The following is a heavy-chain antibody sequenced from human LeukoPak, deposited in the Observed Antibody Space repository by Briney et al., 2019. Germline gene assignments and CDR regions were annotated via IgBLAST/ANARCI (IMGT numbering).Heavy chain of an antibody. D-gene: IGHD3-10*01. V-gene: IGHV3-21*01. Sequence: PGGPLSLFCAASGFTFSSYRMNWVRQAPGKGLEWVSSICSSRSYIYYADSEKGRFTISRDNAKNSLYLQMNSLRAEDTAVYYCARVVAYYYGSGSYYDAFDIWGQGTMVTVSS. J-gene: IGHJ3*02. CDR2: ICSSRSYI. CDR3: ARVVAYYYGSGSYYDAFDI. CDR1: GFTFSSYR.